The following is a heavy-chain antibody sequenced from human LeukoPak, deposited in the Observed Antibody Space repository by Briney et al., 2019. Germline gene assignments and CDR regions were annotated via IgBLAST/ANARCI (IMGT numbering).Heavy chain of an antibody. D-gene: IGHD3-3*01. CDR2: IYTSGST. CDR1: GGSISSYY. J-gene: IGHJ5*02. CDR3: ARQYYDFWSGSPSSWFDP. V-gene: IGHV4-4*09. Sequence: SETLSLTCTVSGGSISSYYWSWIRQPPGKGLEWIGYIYTSGSTNYNPSLKSRVTISVDTSKNQFSLKLSSVTAADTAVYYCARQYYDFWSGSPSSWFDPWGQGTLVNVSS.